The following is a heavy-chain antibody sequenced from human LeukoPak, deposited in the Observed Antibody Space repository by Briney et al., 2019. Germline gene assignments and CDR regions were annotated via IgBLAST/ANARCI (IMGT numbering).Heavy chain of an antibody. V-gene: IGHV3-23*01. Sequence: GGSLRLSCAASGFTFSSYAMSWVRQAPGKGLEWVSAISGSGGSTYYADSVKGRFTISRDNSKNTLYLQMNSLRAEDTAVYYCAGRDQNWGFGFDYWGQGTLVTVSS. D-gene: IGHD7-27*01. CDR2: ISGSGGST. J-gene: IGHJ4*02. CDR3: AGRDQNWGFGFDY. CDR1: GFTFSSYA.